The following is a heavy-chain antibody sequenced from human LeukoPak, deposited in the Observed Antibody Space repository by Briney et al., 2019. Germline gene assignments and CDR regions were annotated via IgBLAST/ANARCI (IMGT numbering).Heavy chain of an antibody. V-gene: IGHV3-23*01. CDR1: GFTFSSYV. CDR3: AKVLAYYFDY. J-gene: IGHJ4*02. CDR2: IGSGT. Sequence: GGSLRLSCVGSGFTFSSYVMTWVRQAPGKGLEWVSAIGSGTYYADSVKGRFTISRDNSKNTLYLQMNSLRAEDTAVYYCAKVLAYYFDYWGQGTLVTVSS.